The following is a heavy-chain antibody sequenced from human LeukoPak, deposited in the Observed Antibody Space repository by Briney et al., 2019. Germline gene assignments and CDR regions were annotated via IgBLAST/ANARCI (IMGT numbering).Heavy chain of an antibody. V-gene: IGHV3-23*01. CDR1: GFTFSSYA. CDR3: AKRASDSSGYSPFKYFDY. D-gene: IGHD3-22*01. CDR2: ISGSGGST. Sequence: GGSLRLSRAASGFTFSSYAMSWVRQAPGKGLEWVSAISGSGGSTYYADSVKGRFTISRDNSKNTLYLQMNSLRAEDTAVYYCAKRASDSSGYSPFKYFDYWGQGTLVTVSS. J-gene: IGHJ4*02.